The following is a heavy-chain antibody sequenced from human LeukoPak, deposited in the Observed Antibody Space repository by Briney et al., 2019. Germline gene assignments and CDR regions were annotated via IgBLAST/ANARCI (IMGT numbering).Heavy chain of an antibody. CDR1: GFTFSSYA. CDR3: ARSLFDY. Sequence: GSLRLSCAASGFTFSSYAMSWIRQPPGKGLEWIGEINHSGSTNYNPSLKSRVTISVDTSKNQFSLKLSSVTAADTAVYYCARSLFDYWGQGTLVTVSS. V-gene: IGHV4-34*01. CDR2: INHSGST. J-gene: IGHJ4*02.